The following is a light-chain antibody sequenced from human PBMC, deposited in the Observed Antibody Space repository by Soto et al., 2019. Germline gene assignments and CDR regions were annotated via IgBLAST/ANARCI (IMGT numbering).Light chain of an antibody. J-gene: IGKJ2*01. CDR1: QSVFHTSYNKDF. CDR2: WAS. V-gene: IGKV4-1*01. CDR3: QQYYSSVT. Sequence: DIVMTQSPDSLSVSLGERATINCKSSQSVFHTSYNKDFLAWYQQKAGQPPKLLFYWASTRESGVPARFSGGGSGTDFSLTISSLHPEDVAVYYCQQYYSSVTFGQGTKLEIK.